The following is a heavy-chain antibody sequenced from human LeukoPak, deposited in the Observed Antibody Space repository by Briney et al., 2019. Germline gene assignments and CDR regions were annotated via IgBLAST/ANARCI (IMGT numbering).Heavy chain of an antibody. CDR3: ARLKDAVTIFDC. CDR2: IKEDGSDK. Sequence: GGSLRLSCIASGFTFSNYWMSWVRQAPGKGLEWVASIKEDGSDKYYVDSVKGRFTISRDNTKNSLFAQMSSLRAEDTAVYYCARLKDAVTIFDCWGQGILVTVSS. J-gene: IGHJ5*01. CDR1: GFTFSNYW. D-gene: IGHD4-17*01. V-gene: IGHV3-7*01.